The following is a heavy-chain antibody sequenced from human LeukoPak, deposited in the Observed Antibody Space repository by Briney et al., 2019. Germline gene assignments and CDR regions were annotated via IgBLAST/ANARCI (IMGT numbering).Heavy chain of an antibody. V-gene: IGHV3-23*01. J-gene: IGHJ5*02. CDR1: GFIFSSYA. CDR3: AKDLGMGGGSCFHH. CDR2: ISGSGGNT. Sequence: GGSLRLSCAASGFIFSSYAMSWVRQAPGKGLEWVSAISGSGGNTYYAGSVKGRFTFSRDNSRNTLYLQMNSLRVEDTAVYYCAKDLGMGGGSCFHHWGQGILVTVSS. D-gene: IGHD2-15*01.